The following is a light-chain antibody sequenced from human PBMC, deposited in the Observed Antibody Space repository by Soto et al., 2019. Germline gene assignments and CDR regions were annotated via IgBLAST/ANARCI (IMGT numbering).Light chain of an antibody. J-gene: IGLJ1*01. CDR3: NSFRVNRLYV. CDR2: EVT. CDR1: SSDVDGYNA. V-gene: IGLV2-14*01. Sequence: LTQPASVSGSPGQTITISCTGTSSDVDGYNAVSWYQHRPGKAPKLIIYEVTHRPAGISDRFSASKSGNTASLTISGLQAEDEGDYYCNSFRVNRLYVFGTGTKVTVL.